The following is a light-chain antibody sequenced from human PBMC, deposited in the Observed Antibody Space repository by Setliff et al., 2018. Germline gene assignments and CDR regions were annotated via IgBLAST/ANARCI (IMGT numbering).Light chain of an antibody. CDR1: NSNIGINY. V-gene: IGLV1-47*01. J-gene: IGLJ1*01. CDR3: AAWDENLRGYV. CDR2: STT. Sequence: VLTQSPSAPGSPGQRVTISCSGSNSNIGINYVYWYQQVPGTAPKLLIYSTTQRPSGVPERFSGSKSGTAASLAISGLRSEDEADYYCAAWDENLRGYVFGTGTKVTVL.